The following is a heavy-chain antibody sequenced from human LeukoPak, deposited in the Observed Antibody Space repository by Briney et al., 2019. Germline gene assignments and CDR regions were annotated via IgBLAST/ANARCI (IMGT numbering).Heavy chain of an antibody. CDR2: INHSGST. Sequence: PSETLSLTCAVYGGSFSGYYWSWIRQPPGKGLEWIGEINHSGSTNYNPSLKSRVTISVGTSKNQFSLKLSSVTAADTAVYYCARRGYSSGWYEVYYFDYWGQGTLVTVSS. CDR1: GGSFSGYY. J-gene: IGHJ4*02. D-gene: IGHD6-19*01. CDR3: ARRGYSSGWYEVYYFDY. V-gene: IGHV4-34*01.